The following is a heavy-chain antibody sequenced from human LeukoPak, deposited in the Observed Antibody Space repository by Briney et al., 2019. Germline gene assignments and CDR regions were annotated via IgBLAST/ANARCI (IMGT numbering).Heavy chain of an antibody. CDR2: IKQDGSEK. D-gene: IGHD1-14*01. Sequence: GSLRLSCAASGFTFSSYWMSWVRQAPGKGLEWVANIKQDGSEKYYVDSVKGRFTISRDNAKTSLYQQMNSLRAEDTAVYYCARDVLAAGATGTFDIWGQGTMVTVSS. CDR3: ARDVLAAGATGTFDI. CDR1: GFTFSSYW. V-gene: IGHV3-7*03. J-gene: IGHJ3*02.